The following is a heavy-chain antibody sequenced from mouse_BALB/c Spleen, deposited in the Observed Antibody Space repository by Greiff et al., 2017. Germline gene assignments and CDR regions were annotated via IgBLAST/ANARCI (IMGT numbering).Heavy chain of an antibody. D-gene: IGHD2-14*01. J-gene: IGHJ3*01. CDR2: IWSGGST. CDR3: ARRDRYDGWFAY. CDR1: GFSLTSYG. V-gene: IGHV2-2*02. Sequence: VQLQQSGPGLVQPSQSLSITCTVSGFSLTSYGVHWVRQSPGKGLEWLGVIWSGGSTDYSAAFISRLSISKDNSKSQVFFKMNSLQANDTAIYYCARRDRYDGWFAYWGQGTLVTVSA.